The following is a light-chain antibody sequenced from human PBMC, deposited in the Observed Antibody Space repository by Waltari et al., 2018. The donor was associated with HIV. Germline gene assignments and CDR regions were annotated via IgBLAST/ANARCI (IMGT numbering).Light chain of an antibody. CDR2: END. CDR1: TSNIANHY. J-gene: IGLJ1*01. CDR3: GTWDTSLTAYV. Sequence: QSILTRPPSVSAAPGHNVTISCSGTTSNIANHYVSWYQHLPGTAPKLHILENDKRPSEIPDRFSGSKSGTSATLGIIGLQPGDEADYYCGTWDTSLTAYVFTTGTKVSV. V-gene: IGLV1-51*02.